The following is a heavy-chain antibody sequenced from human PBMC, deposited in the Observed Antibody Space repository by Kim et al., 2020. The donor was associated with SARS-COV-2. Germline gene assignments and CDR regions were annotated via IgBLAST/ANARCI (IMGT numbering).Heavy chain of an antibody. CDR3: ARVVVVVPAGVPYGVDV. D-gene: IGHD2-2*01. J-gene: IGHJ6*02. V-gene: IGHV4-31*03. Sequence: SETLSLTCNVSGVSMSSDNYNWNWIRQHPGKCLEWIAYIYGSGTTYYNPSLKSRVSISLNASKNQFSLNLRSVTAADTAVYYCARVVVVVPAGVPYGVDVWGQGTTVTVSS. CDR1: GVSMSSDNYN. CDR2: IYGSGTT.